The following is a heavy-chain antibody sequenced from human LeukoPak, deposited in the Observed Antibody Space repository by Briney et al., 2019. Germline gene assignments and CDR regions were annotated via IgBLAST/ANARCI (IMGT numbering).Heavy chain of an antibody. V-gene: IGHV1-18*01. CDR2: ISAYNGNT. J-gene: IGHJ4*02. CDR1: GYTFTSYG. CDR3: ARVPMIVVVITPLGYFDY. Sequence: GASVKVSCKASGYTFTSYGISWVRQAPGQGLEWMGWISAYNGNTNYAQKLQGRVTMTTDTSTSTAYMELRSLRSGDTAVYYCARVPMIVVVITPLGYFDYWGQGTLVTVSS. D-gene: IGHD3-22*01.